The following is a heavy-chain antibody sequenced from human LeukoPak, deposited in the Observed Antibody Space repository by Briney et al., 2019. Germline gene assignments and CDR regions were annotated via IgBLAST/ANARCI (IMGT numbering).Heavy chain of an antibody. D-gene: IGHD3-10*01. Sequence: PGGSLRLSCAASGFTFSSYAMSWVRQAPGKGLEWVSAISGSGGSTYYADSVKGRFAISRDNSKNTLYLQMNSLRAEDTAVYYCAKWADYYASGSRSNWFDPWGQGTLVTVSS. J-gene: IGHJ5*02. CDR2: ISGSGGST. V-gene: IGHV3-23*01. CDR3: AKWADYYASGSRSNWFDP. CDR1: GFTFSSYA.